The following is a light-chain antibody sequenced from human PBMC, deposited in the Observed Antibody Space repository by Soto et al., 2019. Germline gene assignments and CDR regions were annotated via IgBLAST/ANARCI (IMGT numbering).Light chain of an antibody. CDR3: ISYTDNNHYV. Sequence: QSVLTQPASVSGSPGQSITISCTGTSSDVGGYNYVSWYQQQPGRAPKLMIHDVTYRPSGVSYRFSGSKSGNTASLTISGLQAAAEADYYCISYTDNNHYVYGTGIKVTVL. CDR2: DVT. J-gene: IGLJ1*01. V-gene: IGLV2-14*01. CDR1: SSDVGGYNY.